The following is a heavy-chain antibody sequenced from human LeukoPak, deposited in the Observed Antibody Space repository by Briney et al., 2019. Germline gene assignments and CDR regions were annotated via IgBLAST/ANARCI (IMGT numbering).Heavy chain of an antibody. CDR3: ARVISGYDHPYYYYYYMDV. CDR1: GGSISSYY. Sequence: SETLSLTCTVSGGSISSYYWSWIRQPPGKGLEWIAYIYYSGSTNYNPSLKSRVTISVDTSKNQFSLKLSSVTAADTAVYYCARVISGYDHPYYYYYYMDVWGKGTTVTVSS. J-gene: IGHJ6*03. D-gene: IGHD5-12*01. V-gene: IGHV4-59*12. CDR2: IYYSGST.